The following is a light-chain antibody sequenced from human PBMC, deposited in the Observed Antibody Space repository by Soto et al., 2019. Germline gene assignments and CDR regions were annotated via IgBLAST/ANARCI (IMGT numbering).Light chain of an antibody. Sequence: DIPMTQSPSTLSASVGDRVTITCRASQSTASWLAWYQQKPGKAPKVLIYKASSLKSGVPSRFSGSGSGTEFTLTISSLQPDDFATYYCQQYNTYSRTFGGGTKVEIK. CDR2: KAS. V-gene: IGKV1-5*03. J-gene: IGKJ4*01. CDR3: QQYNTYSRT. CDR1: QSTASW.